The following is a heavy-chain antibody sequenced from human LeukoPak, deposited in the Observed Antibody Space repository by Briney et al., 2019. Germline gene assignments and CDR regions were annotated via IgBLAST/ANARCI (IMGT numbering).Heavy chain of an antibody. V-gene: IGHV3-33*01. CDR3: ARERRLARDAFDI. D-gene: IGHD6-19*01. CDR2: MWYDGSNE. Sequence: PGGSLRLSCAASGFTFSSYGMHWVRQAPGKGLEWVAVMWYDGSNEYYADSVKGRFTISRDNSKNTLYLQMNSLRAEDTAVYYCARERRLARDAFDIWGQGTMVTVSS. CDR1: GFTFSSYG. J-gene: IGHJ3*02.